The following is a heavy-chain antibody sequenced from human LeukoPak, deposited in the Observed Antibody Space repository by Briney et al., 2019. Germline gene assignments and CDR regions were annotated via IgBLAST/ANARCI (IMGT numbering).Heavy chain of an antibody. V-gene: IGHV1-69*04. D-gene: IGHD5-12*01. CDR3: ARDIGRYSGYDILYYYYGMDV. Sequence: SVKVSCKASGGTFSSYAISWVRQAPGQGLEWMGRIIPILGIANYARKFQGRVTITADKSTSTAYMELSSLRSEDTAVYYCARDIGRYSGYDILYYYYGMDVWGQGTTVTVSS. J-gene: IGHJ6*02. CDR1: GGTFSSYA. CDR2: IIPILGIA.